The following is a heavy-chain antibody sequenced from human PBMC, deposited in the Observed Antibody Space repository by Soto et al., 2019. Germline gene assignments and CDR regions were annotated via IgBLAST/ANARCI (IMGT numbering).Heavy chain of an antibody. Sequence: EVQLLESGGGLVQPGGPLGLSCAAPGFTFSSYPISWFPQAPGKGLEWVSAISGSGGSTYYADSVKGRFTISRDNSKNTLYLQMNSLRAEDTAVYYCVGIAAAGTSHWGQGTLVTVSS. J-gene: IGHJ4*02. CDR2: ISGSGGST. CDR1: GFTFSSYP. CDR3: VGIAAAGTSH. D-gene: IGHD6-13*01. V-gene: IGHV3-23*01.